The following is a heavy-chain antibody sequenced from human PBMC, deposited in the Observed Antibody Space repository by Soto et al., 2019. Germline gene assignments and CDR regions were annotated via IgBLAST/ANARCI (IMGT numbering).Heavy chain of an antibody. J-gene: IGHJ6*02. Sequence: SVKVSCKSSGGTFSSHSINWVRQAPGQGLEWMGGIIPIFGPADFAKKFQGRVTITADESTTTAYMELSSLTSEDTAVYYCATGSFTSTGGRIGYHYNAMDVWGQGTTVTVS. D-gene: IGHD1-1*01. CDR2: IIPIFGPA. V-gene: IGHV1-69*13. CDR3: ATGSFTSTGGRIGYHYNAMDV. CDR1: GGTFSSHS.